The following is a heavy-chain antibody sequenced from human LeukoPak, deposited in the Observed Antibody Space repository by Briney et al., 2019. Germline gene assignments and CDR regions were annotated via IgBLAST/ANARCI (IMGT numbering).Heavy chain of an antibody. D-gene: IGHD3-16*01. CDR3: ARRGSANWFDP. Sequence: SETLSLTCTVSGNSISSGDNYWSWIRQPAGKGLEWIGRIYTGGSTNYNPSLKSRVTISGDTSKNQFSLRLSSVTAADTAVYYCARRGSANWFDPWGQGTLVTVSS. CDR2: IYTGGST. J-gene: IGHJ5*02. CDR1: GNSISSGDNY. V-gene: IGHV4-61*02.